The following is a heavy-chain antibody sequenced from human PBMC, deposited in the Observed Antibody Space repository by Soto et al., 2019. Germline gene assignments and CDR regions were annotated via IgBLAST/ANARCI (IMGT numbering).Heavy chain of an antibody. D-gene: IGHD6-25*01. CDR2: IYHSGST. V-gene: IGHV4-31*03. Sequence: QVQLQESGPGLVKPSQTLSLTCTVSGVSISSGGYSWTWIRQFPGKGLEWIGYIYHSGSTQYNPSARSRVTMSVDTSKNQFSLSMTSVTAADTAMYFCARYKYRSAAWGQGTLVIVSS. CDR3: ARYKYRSAA. J-gene: IGHJ5*02. CDR1: GVSISSGGYS.